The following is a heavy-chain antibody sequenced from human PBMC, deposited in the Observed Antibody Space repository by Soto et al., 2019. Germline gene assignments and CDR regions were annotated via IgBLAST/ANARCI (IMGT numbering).Heavy chain of an antibody. CDR3: ASRLYSSRWYYGMDV. J-gene: IGHJ6*02. D-gene: IGHD6-13*01. CDR1: GGSISSSNW. Sequence: SETLSLTCAVSGGSISSSNWWSWVRQPPGKGLEWIGEIYHSGSTNYNPSLKSRVTISVDKSKNQFSLKLSSVTAADTAVYYCASRLYSSRWYYGMDVWGQGTTVTVSS. V-gene: IGHV4-4*02. CDR2: IYHSGST.